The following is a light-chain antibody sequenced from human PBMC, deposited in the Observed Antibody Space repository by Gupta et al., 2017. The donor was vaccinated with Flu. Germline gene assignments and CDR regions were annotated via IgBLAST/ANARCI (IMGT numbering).Light chain of an antibody. J-gene: IGLJ3*02. CDR3: QSYDSSLSGSV. CDR1: SSNFGAGYD. V-gene: IGLV1-40*01. CDR2: GNN. Sequence: GSSSNFGAGYDVHWYQQLPGTAPKLLIYGNNNRPSGVPDRFSGSKSGTSASLAITGLQAEDEAHYYCQSYDSSLSGSVFGGGTKLTVL.